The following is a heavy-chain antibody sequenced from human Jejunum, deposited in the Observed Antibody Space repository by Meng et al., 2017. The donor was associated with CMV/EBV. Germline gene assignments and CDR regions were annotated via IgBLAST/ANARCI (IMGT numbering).Heavy chain of an antibody. Sequence: LLLDPGGVMVQQSVSLRSTCSASGFNFRSHEMDWVRQAPGKGLEWVSVISSSGGTTYYADSVKGRFTISRDNSKNTLYLQMNSLRVEDTAIYYCAKDPGERKLFDYWGQGALVTVSS. CDR3: AKDPGERKLFDY. CDR2: ISSSGGTT. V-gene: IGHV3-23*01. J-gene: IGHJ4*02. D-gene: IGHD1-1*01. CDR1: GFNFRSHE.